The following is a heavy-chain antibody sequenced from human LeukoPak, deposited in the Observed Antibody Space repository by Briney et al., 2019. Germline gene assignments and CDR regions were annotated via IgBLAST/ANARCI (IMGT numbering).Heavy chain of an antibody. V-gene: IGHV1-69*04. Sequence: SVKVSCKASGGTFSSYAISWVRQAPGQGLKWMGRIIPILGIANYAQKFQGRVTITADKSTSTAYMELSSLRSEDTAVYYCASGIVVVPAAYYYYYYYMDVWGKGTTVTVSS. CDR2: IIPILGIA. CDR1: GGTFSSYA. J-gene: IGHJ6*03. CDR3: ASGIVVVPAAYYYYYYYMDV. D-gene: IGHD2-2*01.